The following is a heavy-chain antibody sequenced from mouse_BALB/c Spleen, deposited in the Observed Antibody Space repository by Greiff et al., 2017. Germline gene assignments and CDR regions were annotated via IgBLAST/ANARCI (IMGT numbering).Heavy chain of an antibody. V-gene: IGHV5-9-3*01. D-gene: IGHD2-1*01. CDR1: GFTFSSYA. J-gene: IGHJ1*01. Sequence: EVQVVESGGGLVKPGGSLKLSCAASGFTFSSYAMSWVRQTPEKRLEWVATISSGGSYTYYPDSVKGRFTISRDNAKNTLYLQMSSLRSEDTAMYYCARLYGNSLYFDVWGAGTTVTVSS. CDR2: ISSGGSYT. CDR3: ARLYGNSLYFDV.